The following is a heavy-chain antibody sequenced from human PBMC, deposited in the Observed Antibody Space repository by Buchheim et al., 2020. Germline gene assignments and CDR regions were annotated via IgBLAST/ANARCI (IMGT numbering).Heavy chain of an antibody. CDR1: GYTFTSYY. J-gene: IGHJ3*02. CDR3: AKDILTGYYRGAFDI. D-gene: IGHD3-9*01. CDR2: INPSGGST. V-gene: IGHV1-46*01. Sequence: QVQLVQSGAEVKKPGASVKVSCKASGYTFTSYYMHWVRQAPGQGLEWMGIINPSGGSTSYAQKFQGRVTMTRHTSTSTFYMELSSLRSEDTAVYYCAKDILTGYYRGAFDIWGQGT.